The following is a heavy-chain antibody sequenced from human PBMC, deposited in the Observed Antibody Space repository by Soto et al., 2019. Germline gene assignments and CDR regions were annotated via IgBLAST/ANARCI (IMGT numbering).Heavy chain of an antibody. CDR1: GDSFSSNSAA. CDR3: ARANEYTSSSGMDV. J-gene: IGHJ6*02. V-gene: IGHV6-1*01. CDR2: TYYRSKWHN. D-gene: IGHD6-6*01. Sequence: PSQTLSLTCAISGDSFSSNSAALNWIRQSPSRGLEWLGRTYYRSKWHNNYAVSVKSRITINPDTSKNHFSLQLNSVTPEDTAVYYCARANEYTSSSGMDVWGQGTTVTVSS.